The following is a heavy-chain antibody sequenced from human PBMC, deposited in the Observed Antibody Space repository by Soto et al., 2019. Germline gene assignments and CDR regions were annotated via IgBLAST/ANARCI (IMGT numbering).Heavy chain of an antibody. D-gene: IGHD2-2*01. CDR2: ISWNSGSI. CDR1: GFTFDDYA. V-gene: IGHV3-9*01. Sequence: GGSLRLSCAASGFTFDDYAMHWVRQAPGKGLEWVSGISWNSGSIGYADSVKGRFTISRDNAKNSLYLQMNSLRAEDTALYYCAKEDIVVVPAALPDYYYYYYMDVWGKGTTVTV. CDR3: AKEDIVVVPAALPDYYYYYYMDV. J-gene: IGHJ6*03.